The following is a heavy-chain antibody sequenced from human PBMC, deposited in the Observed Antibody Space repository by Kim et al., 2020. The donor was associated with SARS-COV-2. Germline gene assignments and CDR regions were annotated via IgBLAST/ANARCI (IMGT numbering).Heavy chain of an antibody. D-gene: IGHD2-15*01. CDR3: ARSGGNIGYCSGGSCYRPKTEFGTSFQGHVFDY. J-gene: IGHJ4*02. CDR1: GGSFSGYY. Sequence: SETLSLTCAVYGGSFSGYYWSWIRQPPGKGLEWIGEINHSGSTNYNPSLKSRVTISVDTSKKQFSLKVSSVTAADTAVYYCARSGGNIGYCSGGSCYRPKTEFGTSFQGHVFDYWGQGTLVTVSS. CDR2: INHSGST. V-gene: IGHV4-34*01.